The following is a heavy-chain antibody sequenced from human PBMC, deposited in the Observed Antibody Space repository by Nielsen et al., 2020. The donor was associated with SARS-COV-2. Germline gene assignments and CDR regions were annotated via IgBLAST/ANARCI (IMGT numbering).Heavy chain of an antibody. CDR2: INPNSGGT. Sequence: ASVKVSCKASGYTFTGYYMHWVRQAPGQGLEWMGRINPNSGGTNYAQKFQGRVTMTRDTSISTAYMELSRLRSDVTAVYYCARGWDSTGNFDYWGQGTLVTVSS. J-gene: IGHJ4*02. CDR3: ARGWDSTGNFDY. D-gene: IGHD1-1*01. V-gene: IGHV1-2*06. CDR1: GYTFTGYY.